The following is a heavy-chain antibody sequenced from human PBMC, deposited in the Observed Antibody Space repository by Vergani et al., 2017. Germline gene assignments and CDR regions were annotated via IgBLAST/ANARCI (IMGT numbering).Heavy chain of an antibody. D-gene: IGHD2-2*02. J-gene: IGHJ6*03. V-gene: IGHV4-61*02. CDR3: AREPLGYCSSTNCYTSRGDYMDV. Sequence: QVQLQESGPGLVKPSQTLSLTCTVSGGSISSGSYYWSWIRQPAGKGLEWIGRIYTSGSTNDNPSLKSRVTMSVDTSLNQFSLKLSSVTAAATAVYYCAREPLGYCSSTNCYTSRGDYMDVWGKGTTVTVSS. CDR2: IYTSGST. CDR1: GGSISSGSYY.